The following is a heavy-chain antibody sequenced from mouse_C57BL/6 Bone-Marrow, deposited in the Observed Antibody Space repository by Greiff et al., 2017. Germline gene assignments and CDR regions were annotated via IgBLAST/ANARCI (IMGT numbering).Heavy chain of an antibody. CDR3: ARYNGYYQYYFDY. J-gene: IGHJ2*01. Sequence: QVQLQQPVAELVKPGASVKLSCKASGYTFTSYWMHWVKQRPGQGLEWIGMIHPNSGSTNYNEKFKGKATLTVDKSSSTAYMQLSSLTSEDSAVYYCARYNGYYQYYFDYWGQGTTLTVSS. CDR1: GYTFTSYW. CDR2: IHPNSGST. D-gene: IGHD2-3*01. V-gene: IGHV1-64*01.